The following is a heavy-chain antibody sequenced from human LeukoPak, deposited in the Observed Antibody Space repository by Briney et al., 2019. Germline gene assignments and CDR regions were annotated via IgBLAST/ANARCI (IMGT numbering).Heavy chain of an antibody. J-gene: IGHJ4*02. CDR1: GYSISSGYY. CDR3: ARDVGGDSGYEPDY. D-gene: IGHD5-12*01. V-gene: IGHV4-38-2*02. CDR2: IYHSGST. Sequence: SETLSLTCTVSGYSISSGYYWGWIRQPPGKGLEWIGSIYHSGSTYYNPSLKSRVTISVDTSKNQFSLKLSSVTAADTAVYYCARDVGGDSGYEPDYWGQGTLVTVSS.